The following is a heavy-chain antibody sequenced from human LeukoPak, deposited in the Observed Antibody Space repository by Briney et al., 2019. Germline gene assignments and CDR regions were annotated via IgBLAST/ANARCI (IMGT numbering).Heavy chain of an antibody. Sequence: GGSLRLSCVASGFTFSRNWMSWVRQAPGKGLEWVANIKEDGSAQYYVDSVKGRFTIARDNAKNSLFLQMNSLRVEDTAVYYCARDGDGYPSWGQGTLVTVSS. D-gene: IGHD6-25*01. CDR2: IKEDGSAQ. CDR1: GFTFSRNW. V-gene: IGHV3-7*01. CDR3: ARDGDGYPS. J-gene: IGHJ5*02.